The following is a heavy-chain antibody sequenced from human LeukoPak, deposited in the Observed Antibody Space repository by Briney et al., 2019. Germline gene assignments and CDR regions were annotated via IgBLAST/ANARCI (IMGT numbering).Heavy chain of an antibody. D-gene: IGHD3-10*01. CDR3: TTDLGITMVRGVIGDAFDI. Sequence: GGSLRLSCAASGFTFSNAWMTWVRQAPGKGLEWVGRIQSKTDGGTTDYAAPVKGRFTISRDDSQNTLYLQMNSLKTEDTAVYYCTTDLGITMVRGVIGDAFDIWGQGTMVTVSS. CDR2: IQSKTDGGTT. J-gene: IGHJ3*02. V-gene: IGHV3-15*01. CDR1: GFTFSNAW.